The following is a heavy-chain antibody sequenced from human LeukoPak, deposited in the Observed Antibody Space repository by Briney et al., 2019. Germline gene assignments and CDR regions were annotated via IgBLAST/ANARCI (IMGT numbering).Heavy chain of an antibody. V-gene: IGHV4-39*01. CDR2: VYHSGST. D-gene: IGHD1-26*01. J-gene: IGHJ4*02. CDR1: GASISSESYY. CDR3: ARHMPCAGIYLDY. Sequence: ASETLSLTCTVAGASISSESYYWGWIRQPPGKGLEWIGAVYHSGSTSYNPSLKSRVTISLDTSKNQFSLHLSSVTAADTAVYYCARHMPCAGIYLDYWGQGTLVTVSS.